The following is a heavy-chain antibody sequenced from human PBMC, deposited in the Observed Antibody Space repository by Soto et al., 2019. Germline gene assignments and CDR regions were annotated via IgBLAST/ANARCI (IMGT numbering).Heavy chain of an antibody. J-gene: IGHJ5*02. D-gene: IGHD4-17*01. Sequence: QVQLQESGPGLVKPSQTLSLTCTVSGGSISSGGYYWSWIRQHPGKGLEWIGYIYYSGSTYYNPSLKRRVTIAVDTSKNQFSLKLSSVTAADTAVYYCARVGRSMTTVPGYNWFDPWGQGTLVTVSS. CDR3: ARVGRSMTTVPGYNWFDP. CDR2: IYYSGST. V-gene: IGHV4-31*03. CDR1: GGSISSGGYY.